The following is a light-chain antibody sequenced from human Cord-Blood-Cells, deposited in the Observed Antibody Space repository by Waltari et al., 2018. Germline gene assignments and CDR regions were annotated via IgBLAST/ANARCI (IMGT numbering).Light chain of an antibody. CDR2: GAS. J-gene: IGKJ2*03. Sequence: EIVMTQSPATLSVSPGERATLSCRASQNVSSNLAWYQQKPGQATRLLIYGASTRATGIPARFSGSGSGTEFTLTISSLQSEDFAVYYCQQYNNWPYSFGQGTKLEIK. V-gene: IGKV3-15*01. CDR1: QNVSSN. CDR3: QQYNNWPYS.